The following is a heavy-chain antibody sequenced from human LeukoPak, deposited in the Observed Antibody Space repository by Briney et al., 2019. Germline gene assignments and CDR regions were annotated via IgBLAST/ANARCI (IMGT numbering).Heavy chain of an antibody. Sequence: PGGSLRPSCAASGFTFSSYWMSWVRQAPGKGLEWVANIKQDGSEKYYVDSVKGRFTISRDNAKNSLYLQMNSLRAEDTAVYYCARHDYGDELDYWGQGTLVTVSS. D-gene: IGHD4-17*01. CDR2: IKQDGSEK. V-gene: IGHV3-7*01. J-gene: IGHJ4*02. CDR3: ARHDYGDELDY. CDR1: GFTFSSYW.